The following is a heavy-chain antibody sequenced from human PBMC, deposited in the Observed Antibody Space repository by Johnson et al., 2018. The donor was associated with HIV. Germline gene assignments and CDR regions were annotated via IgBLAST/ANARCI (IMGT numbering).Heavy chain of an antibody. CDR2: ISFDGNNK. D-gene: IGHD3-10*01. CDR1: GFAFSNYP. J-gene: IGHJ3*02. V-gene: IGHV3-30*14. Sequence: VQLVESGGALVQPGGSLRLSCVASGFAFSNYPMNWVRQAPGKGLEWVAVISFDGNNKYYADSVKGRFTILRDNSKNTLYLQMNSLRAEDTAVYYCARSGYGSGSTHDAFDIWGQGTMVTVSS. CDR3: ARSGYGSGSTHDAFDI.